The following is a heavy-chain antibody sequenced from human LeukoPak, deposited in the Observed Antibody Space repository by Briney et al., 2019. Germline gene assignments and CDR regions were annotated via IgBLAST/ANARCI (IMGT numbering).Heavy chain of an antibody. D-gene: IGHD3-10*01. Sequence: KPSATLSLTCAVYGGSFSGYYWSWLRQPPGKGLEWIGEINHSGSTNYNPSLKSRVTISVDTSKNQFSLKLSSVTAADTAVYYCARGSQRITMVRGVNYGMDVWGQGTTVTVSS. CDR1: GGSFSGYY. V-gene: IGHV4-34*09. J-gene: IGHJ6*02. CDR2: INHSGST. CDR3: ARGSQRITMVRGVNYGMDV.